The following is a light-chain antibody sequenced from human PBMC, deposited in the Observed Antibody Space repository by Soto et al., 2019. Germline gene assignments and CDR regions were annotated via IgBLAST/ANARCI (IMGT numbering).Light chain of an antibody. Sequence: EIVMTQSPATLSVSPGERATLSCRASQSVYSNLAWYQLKPGQAPRLLIYGASTRATGIPARFSGSGSGTEFTLTINSLQSEDFEVYYCQQYTKWPLTFGGGTKVEIK. CDR2: GAS. CDR1: QSVYSN. CDR3: QQYTKWPLT. V-gene: IGKV3D-15*01. J-gene: IGKJ4*01.